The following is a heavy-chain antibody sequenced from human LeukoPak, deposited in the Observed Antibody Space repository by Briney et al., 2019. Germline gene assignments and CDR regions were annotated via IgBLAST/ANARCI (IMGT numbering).Heavy chain of an antibody. D-gene: IGHD6-19*01. V-gene: IGHV4-34*01. Sequence: SETLSLTCTVSGGSISSYYWSWIRQPPGKGLEWIGEINHSGSTNYNPSLKSRVTISVDTSKNQFSLKLSSVTAADTAVYYCARLVGWYARGFDYWGQGTLVTVSS. CDR3: ARLVGWYARGFDY. J-gene: IGHJ4*02. CDR2: INHSGST. CDR1: GGSISSYY.